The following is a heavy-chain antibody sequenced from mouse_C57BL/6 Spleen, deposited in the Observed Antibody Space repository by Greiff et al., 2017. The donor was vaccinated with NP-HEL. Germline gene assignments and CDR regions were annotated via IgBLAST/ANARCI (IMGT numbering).Heavy chain of an antibody. CDR2: IDPSDSYT. Sequence: QVQLQQSGAELVKPGASVKLSCKASGYTFTSYWMQWVKQRPGQGLEWIGEIDPSDSYTNYNQKFKGKATLTVDTSSSTAYMQLSSLTSEDSAVYYCARDSSGYFAYWGQGTLVTVSA. CDR3: ARDSSGYFAY. CDR1: GYTFTSYW. D-gene: IGHD3-2*02. V-gene: IGHV1-50*01. J-gene: IGHJ3*01.